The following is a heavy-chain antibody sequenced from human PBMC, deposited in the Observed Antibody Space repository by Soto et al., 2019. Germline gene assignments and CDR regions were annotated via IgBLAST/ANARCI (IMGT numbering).Heavy chain of an antibody. J-gene: IGHJ2*01. D-gene: IGHD2-21*02. CDR2: ISPYNGDT. V-gene: IGHV1-18*01. Sequence: ASVKVSCTASGYTFTRYDFTWVLQAPGQGLEWMGWISPYNGDTMYAQKLQGRVTMTTDSSTNTAYMELRGLRSDDTAVYYCARDQRVSLTAIRAFDLWGRGTLVTVS. CDR3: ARDQRVSLTAIRAFDL. CDR1: GYTFTRYD.